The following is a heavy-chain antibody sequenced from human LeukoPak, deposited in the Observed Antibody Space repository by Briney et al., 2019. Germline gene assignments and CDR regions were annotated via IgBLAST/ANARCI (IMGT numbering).Heavy chain of an antibody. CDR1: GYTFTGYY. D-gene: IGHD1-14*01. J-gene: IGHJ4*02. V-gene: IGHV1-2*02. CDR3: ARAGREGDYFDY. CDR2: INPNSGGT. Sequence: ASVKVSCKASGYTFTGYYMHWVRQAPGQGLEWMGWINPNSGGTNYAQKFQGRVTMTRDTSISTAYLQWSSLKASDTAMYYCARAGREGDYFDYWGQGTLVTVSS.